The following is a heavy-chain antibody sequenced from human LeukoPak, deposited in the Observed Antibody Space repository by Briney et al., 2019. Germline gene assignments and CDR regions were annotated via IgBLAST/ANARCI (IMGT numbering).Heavy chain of an antibody. V-gene: IGHV4-59*01. Sequence: SETLSLTCTVSVGSISSYYWSWIRQPPGKGLEWFGYIYYSGSTNYNPSLKSRVTISVDTSKNQFSLKLSSVTAADTAVYYCAGEMATIIDYWGQGTLVTVSS. J-gene: IGHJ4*02. CDR1: VGSISSYY. CDR3: AGEMATIIDY. CDR2: IYYSGST. D-gene: IGHD5-24*01.